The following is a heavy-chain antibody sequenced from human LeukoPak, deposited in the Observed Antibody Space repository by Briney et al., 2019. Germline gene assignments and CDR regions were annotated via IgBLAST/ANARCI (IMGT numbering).Heavy chain of an antibody. V-gene: IGHV3-48*04. D-gene: IGHD3-3*01. CDR1: GFTFSSYS. CDR3: ARGSGYYA. J-gene: IGHJ4*02. Sequence: GGSLRLSCAASGFTFSSYSMNWVRQAPGKGLEWVSYISSSSSTIYYADSVKGRFTISRGNAKNSLYLQMNSLRAEDTAVYYCARGSGYYAWDQGTLVTVSS. CDR2: ISSSSSTI.